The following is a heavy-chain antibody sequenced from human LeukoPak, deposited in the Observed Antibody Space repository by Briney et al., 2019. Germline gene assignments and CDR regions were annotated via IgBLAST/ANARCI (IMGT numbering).Heavy chain of an antibody. V-gene: IGHV4-39*07. D-gene: IGHD3-3*01. CDR2: IYYSGST. CDR3: ARVTGDTYDFLPHRFDP. CDR1: GGSISSTDYY. Sequence: SETLSLTCTVSGGSISSTDYYWGWIRQPPGKGLEWIGSIYYSGSTYYNPSLKSRVTISVDTSKNQFSLKLSSVTAADTAVYYCARVTGDTYDFLPHRFDPWGQGTLVTVSS. J-gene: IGHJ5*02.